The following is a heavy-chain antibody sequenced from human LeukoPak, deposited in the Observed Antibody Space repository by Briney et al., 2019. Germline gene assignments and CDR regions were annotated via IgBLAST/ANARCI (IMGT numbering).Heavy chain of an antibody. D-gene: IGHD3-16*01. V-gene: IGHV4-39*01. CDR2: IYYSGST. Sequence: SEALSLTCTVSGGSISSSLYYWGWIRQPPGEGLEWIGSIYYSGSTYYNPSLTSRVTISVDTSKNQFSLKLSSVTAADTAVYYCARHGTLGVDYWGQGTLVTVSS. CDR1: GGSISSSLYY. CDR3: ARHGTLGVDY. J-gene: IGHJ4*02.